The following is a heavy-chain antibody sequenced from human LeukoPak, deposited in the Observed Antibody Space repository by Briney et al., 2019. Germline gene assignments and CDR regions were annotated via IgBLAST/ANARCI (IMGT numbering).Heavy chain of an antibody. Sequence: PGGSLRLSCAASGFTVSSNYMSWVRQAPGKGPEWVGHIKSKFDGGTAEYGAPVKDRFTISRDDSKNTVYLQVNSLKTEDTAVYYCATDVPYTGGGAIVFWGQGTLVTVSS. CDR3: ATDVPYTGGGAIVF. CDR2: IKSKFDGGTA. CDR1: GFTVSSNY. D-gene: IGHD3-16*02. V-gene: IGHV3-15*01. J-gene: IGHJ4*02.